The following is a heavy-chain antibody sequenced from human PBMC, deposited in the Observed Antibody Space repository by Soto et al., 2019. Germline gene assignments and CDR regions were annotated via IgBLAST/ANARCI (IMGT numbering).Heavy chain of an antibody. CDR3: ARVPLWAAAGDETDY. CDR1: GYTFTSYD. CDR2: MNPNSGNT. Sequence: ASVKVSCKASGYTFTSYDINWVRQATGRGLEWMGWMNPNSGNTGYAQKFQGRVTMTRNTSISTAYMELSSLRSEDTAVYYCARVPLWAAAGDETDYWGQGTLVTVSS. V-gene: IGHV1-8*01. J-gene: IGHJ4*02. D-gene: IGHD6-13*01.